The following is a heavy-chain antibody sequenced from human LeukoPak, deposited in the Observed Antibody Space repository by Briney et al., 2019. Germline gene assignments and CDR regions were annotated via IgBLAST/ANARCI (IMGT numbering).Heavy chain of an antibody. CDR2: ISSSSSYI. CDR1: GFTFSSYS. V-gene: IGHV3-21*04. Sequence: GGSLRLSCAASGFTFSSYSMNWVRQAPGKGLEWVSSISSSSSYIYYADSVKGRFTISRDNAKNSLYLQMNSLRAEDTALYYCAKAPYSSGWYRGLFDYWGQGTLVTVSS. CDR3: AKAPYSSGWYRGLFDY. J-gene: IGHJ4*02. D-gene: IGHD6-19*01.